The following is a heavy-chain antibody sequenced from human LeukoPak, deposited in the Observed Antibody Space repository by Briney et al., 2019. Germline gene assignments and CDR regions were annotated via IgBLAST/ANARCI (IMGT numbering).Heavy chain of an antibody. J-gene: IGHJ2*01. D-gene: IGHD3-10*01. CDR1: GYTFTGYY. V-gene: IGHV1-2*02. CDR2: INPNSGGT. Sequence: ASVKVSCKASGYTFTGYYMHWVRQAPGQGLEWMGWINPNSGGTNYAQKFQGRVTMTRDTSISTAYMELSRLRSDDTAVYYCARLGNMVRGVHPNNWYFDLWGRGTLVTVSS. CDR3: ARLGNMVRGVHPNNWYFDL.